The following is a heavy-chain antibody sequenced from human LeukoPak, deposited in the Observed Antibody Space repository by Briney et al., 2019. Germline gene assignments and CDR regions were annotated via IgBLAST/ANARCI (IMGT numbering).Heavy chain of an antibody. J-gene: IGHJ4*02. CDR1: GGSFSGYY. V-gene: IGHV4-34*01. Sequence: PSETLSLTCAVFGGSFSGYYWNWIRQPPGKGLEWIGQINPSRNTNYNPSLKSRVTMSVDTSKNQFSLKLSSVTAADTAVYYCARDPDDYGAFDYWGQGTLVTVSS. D-gene: IGHD4-17*01. CDR3: ARDPDDYGAFDY. CDR2: INPSRNT.